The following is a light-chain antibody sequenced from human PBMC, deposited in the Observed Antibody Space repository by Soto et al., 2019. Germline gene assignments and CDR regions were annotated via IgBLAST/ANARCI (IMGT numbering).Light chain of an antibody. CDR2: DAS. J-gene: IGKJ5*01. Sequence: EIVLTQSPGTLSLSQGERATLSCRASLSVASYLAWYHQKPGQAPRLLIFDASNRATGVPPRFSGTVSGTDFTLTISRLEPEDFAVYYCQQYGSSPITFGQGTRLANK. V-gene: IGKV3-20*01. CDR3: QQYGSSPIT. CDR1: LSVASY.